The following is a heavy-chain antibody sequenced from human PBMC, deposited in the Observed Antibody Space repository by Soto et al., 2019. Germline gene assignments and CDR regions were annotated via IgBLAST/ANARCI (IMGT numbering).Heavy chain of an antibody. CDR1: GFTFSNYA. J-gene: IGHJ1*01. CDR2: ISGGGGST. CDR3: VKDESINWYSGHFRH. D-gene: IGHD6-13*01. V-gene: IGHV3-23*01. Sequence: PGGSLRLSCAASGFTFSNYAMTWVRQAPGKGLEWVSVISGGGGSTYYADSVKGRFTISRDNAKNSLHLQMNSLSAEDTAFYYCVKDESINWYSGHFRHWGQGTLVTVSS.